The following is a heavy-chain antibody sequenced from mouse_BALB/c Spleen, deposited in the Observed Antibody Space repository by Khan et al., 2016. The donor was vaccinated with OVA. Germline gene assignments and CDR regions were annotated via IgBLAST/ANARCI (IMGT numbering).Heavy chain of an antibody. D-gene: IGHD2-12*01. J-gene: IGHJ3*01. Sequence: QVQLKESGPGLVQPSQSLSITCTVSGFSLNTYGIHWVRQSPGKGLEWLGVIWSGGNTDYNAPFISRLNITKDNSKSQVFFKMNSLQPDDTFIYYCARNSYRYDFTYWGQGTLVTVSA. CDR2: IWSGGNT. CDR1: GFSLNTYG. V-gene: IGHV2-2*01. CDR3: ARNSYRYDFTY.